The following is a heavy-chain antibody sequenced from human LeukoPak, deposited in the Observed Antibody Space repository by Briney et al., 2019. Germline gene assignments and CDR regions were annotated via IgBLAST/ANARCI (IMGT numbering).Heavy chain of an antibody. CDR1: GFTLSNYW. D-gene: IGHD2-21*02. V-gene: IGHV3-74*01. Sequence: GGSLRLSCSASGFTLSNYWMHWVRQAPGKGLGWVARLHSNGAFTTYADSVKGRFTISRDTAKNTLYLQMNSLRVEDTAVCYCARFVVVTAGDYWGQGTLVTVSS. CDR2: LHSNGAFT. CDR3: ARFVVVTAGDY. J-gene: IGHJ4*01.